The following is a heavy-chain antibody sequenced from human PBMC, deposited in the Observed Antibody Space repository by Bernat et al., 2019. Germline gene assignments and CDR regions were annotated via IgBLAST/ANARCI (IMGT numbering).Heavy chain of an antibody. D-gene: IGHD3-22*01. J-gene: IGHJ4*02. CDR2: IYYSGST. V-gene: IGHV4-30-4*01. Sequence: QVQLQESGPGLVKPSQTLSLTCTVSGSSISSGDYYWSWIRQPPGKGLEWIGYIYYSGSTYYNPSLKSRVTISVDTSKNQFSLKLSSVTAADTAVYYCARAKYYYDSSGYYTTAYYFDYWGQGTLVTVSS. CDR1: GSSISSGDYY. CDR3: ARAKYYYDSSGYYTTAYYFDY.